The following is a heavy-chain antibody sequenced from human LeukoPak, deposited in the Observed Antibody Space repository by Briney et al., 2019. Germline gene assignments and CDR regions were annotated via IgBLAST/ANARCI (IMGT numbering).Heavy chain of an antibody. Sequence: SETLSLTCTVSGGSISSYYWSWIRQPPGKGLEWIGYIYYSGSTNYNPSLKSRVTISVDTSKNQFSLKLSSVTAADTAVYYCARLASTVTTTRADDYWGQGTLVTVSS. CDR1: GGSISSYY. V-gene: IGHV4-59*08. CDR3: ARLASTVTTTRADDY. J-gene: IGHJ4*02. D-gene: IGHD4-17*01. CDR2: IYYSGST.